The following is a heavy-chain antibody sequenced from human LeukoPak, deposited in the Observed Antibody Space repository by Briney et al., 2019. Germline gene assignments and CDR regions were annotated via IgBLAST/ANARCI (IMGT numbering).Heavy chain of an antibody. Sequence: SETLSLTCTVSGASISGSSHYFWGWIRQTPGKGLEWIGSIYYSGITYYTPSLKSRVTISVDTSKNQFSLKLSSVTAADTAVYYCARQPAYCGGDCFYYFDYWGQGTLVTVSS. J-gene: IGHJ4*02. CDR1: GASISGSSHYF. CDR3: ARQPAYCGGDCFYYFDY. V-gene: IGHV4-39*01. D-gene: IGHD2-21*02. CDR2: IYYSGIT.